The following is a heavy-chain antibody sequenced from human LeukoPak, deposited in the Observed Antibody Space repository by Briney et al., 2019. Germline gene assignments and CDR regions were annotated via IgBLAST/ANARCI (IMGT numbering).Heavy chain of an antibody. CDR3: ARVSYGDRGDYYYYMDV. CDR2: ISSSGSTI. D-gene: IGHD5-18*01. CDR1: GFTFSDYY. Sequence: GGSLRLPCAASGFTFSDYYMSWIRQAPGKGLEWVSYISSSGSTIYYADSVKGRFTISRDNAKNSLYLQMNSLRAEDTAVYYCARVSYGDRGDYYYYMDVWGKGTTVTISS. J-gene: IGHJ6*03. V-gene: IGHV3-11*01.